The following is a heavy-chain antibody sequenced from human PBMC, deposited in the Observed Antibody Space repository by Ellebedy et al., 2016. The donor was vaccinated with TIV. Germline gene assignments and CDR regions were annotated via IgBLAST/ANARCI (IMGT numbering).Heavy chain of an antibody. J-gene: IGHJ6*02. CDR3: ARVEDIVVVPAAHHSGNYYYYGMDV. D-gene: IGHD2-2*01. V-gene: IGHV1-69*06. CDR2: IIPIFGTA. CDR1: GGTFSSYA. Sequence: SVKVSXXASGGTFSSYAISWVRQAPGQGLEWMGGIIPIFGTANYAQKFQGRVTITADKSTSTAYMELSSLRSEDTAVYYCARVEDIVVVPAAHHSGNYYYYGMDVWGQGTTVTVSS.